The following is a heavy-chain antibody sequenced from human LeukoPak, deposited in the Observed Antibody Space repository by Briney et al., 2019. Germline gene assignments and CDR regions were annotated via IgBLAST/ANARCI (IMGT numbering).Heavy chain of an antibody. D-gene: IGHD1-26*01. J-gene: IGHJ4*02. CDR3: ARSGKQWELSEYYFDY. CDR1: GFTVSTTL. V-gene: IGHV3-11*01. CDR2: ISSSGSTI. Sequence: GGSLRLSCTVSGFTVSTTLMDWVRQAPGKGLEWVSYISSSGSTIYYADSVKGRFTISRDNAKNSLYLQMNSLRAEDTAVYYCARSGKQWELSEYYFDYWGQGTLVTVSS.